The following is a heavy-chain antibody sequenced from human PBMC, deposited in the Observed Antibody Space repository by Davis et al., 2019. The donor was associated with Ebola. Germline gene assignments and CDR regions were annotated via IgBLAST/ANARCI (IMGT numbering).Heavy chain of an antibody. J-gene: IGHJ4*02. Sequence: ESLKISCAASGCTFSIYWMSWVRQAPGKGLEWVANIKQDGSEKYYVDSVKGRFTISRDNAKNSLYLQMNSLRAEDTAVYYCAKGIVGVIDYWGQGTLVTVSS. V-gene: IGHV3-7*03. D-gene: IGHD1-26*01. CDR1: GCTFSIYW. CDR2: IKQDGSEK. CDR3: AKGIVGVIDY.